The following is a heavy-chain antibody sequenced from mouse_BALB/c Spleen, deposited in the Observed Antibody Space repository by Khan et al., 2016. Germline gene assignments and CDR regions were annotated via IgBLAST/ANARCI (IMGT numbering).Heavy chain of an antibody. V-gene: IGHV14-3*02. D-gene: IGHD1-1*01. CDR3: ARMYYGDY. CDR2: IDPPNDNT. CDR1: GFSIQDTY. Sequence: VQLQQSGAELVKPGASVKLSCTASGFSIQDTYIHWVRQRPEQGLDWIGRIDPPNDNTKYDPKFQGKATITADTSSNTAYLQLSSLTYEDTAVYYSARMYYGDYLGQGTSLTVSS. J-gene: IGHJ2*02.